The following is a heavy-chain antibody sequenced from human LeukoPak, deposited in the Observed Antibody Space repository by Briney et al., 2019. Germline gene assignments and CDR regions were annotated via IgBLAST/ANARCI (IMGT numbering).Heavy chain of an antibody. CDR3: ARHDGGGGKPKLVDY. CDR1: GGSFSGYY. D-gene: IGHD4-23*01. V-gene: IGHV4-34*01. Sequence: PSETLSLTCAVYGGSFSGYYWSWIRQPPGKGLEWIGSIYYSGSTYYNPSLKSRVTISVDTSKNQFSLKLSSVTAADTAVYYCARHDGGGGKPKLVDYWGQGTLVTVSS. CDR2: IYYSGST. J-gene: IGHJ4*02.